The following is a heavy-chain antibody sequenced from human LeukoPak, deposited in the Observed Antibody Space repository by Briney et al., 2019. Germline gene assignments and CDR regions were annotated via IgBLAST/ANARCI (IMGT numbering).Heavy chain of an antibody. CDR2: IYYTGST. Sequence: PSETLSLTCTVSGGSISSHHWSWIRQPPGKGLEWIGYIYYTGSTNYNPSLKSRVTISVDTSKNQFSLKLSSVTAADTAVYYCANLKSWGQGTLVTVSS. V-gene: IGHV4-59*11. J-gene: IGHJ4*02. CDR1: GGSISSHH. CDR3: ANLKS.